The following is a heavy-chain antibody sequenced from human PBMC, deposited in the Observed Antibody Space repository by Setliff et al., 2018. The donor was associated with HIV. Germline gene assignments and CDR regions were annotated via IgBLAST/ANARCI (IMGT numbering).Heavy chain of an antibody. J-gene: IGHJ6*02. D-gene: IGHD4-17*01. V-gene: IGHV2-5*02. CDR1: GFSLATDGVG. CDR3: ARETYFFDVTTFYSYALGV. CDR2: IYWDGDT. Sequence: SGPTLVNPAQPLTLTCAFSGFSLATDGVGVGWIRQPPGKGPEWLALIYWDGDTRYNPSLKGRLTITKATSNNHVVLMISNLDPVDTAVYFCARETYFFDVTTFYSYALGVWGQGTTVTVSS.